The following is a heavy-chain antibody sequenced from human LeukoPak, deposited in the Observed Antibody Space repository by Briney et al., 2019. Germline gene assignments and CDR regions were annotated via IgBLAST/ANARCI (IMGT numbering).Heavy chain of an antibody. CDR3: ARQDFGSGILPGY. D-gene: IGHD3-10*01. V-gene: IGHV4-39*01. Sequence: SETLSLTCTVSGASLTNSLYYWGWIRQPPGKGLEWIATVYYTGSTYYNPSLKSRVTISIDTSKSHFSLKLSSVTAADMAVYYCARQDFGSGILPGYWGQGALVTVSS. CDR1: GASLTNSLYY. J-gene: IGHJ4*02. CDR2: VYYTGST.